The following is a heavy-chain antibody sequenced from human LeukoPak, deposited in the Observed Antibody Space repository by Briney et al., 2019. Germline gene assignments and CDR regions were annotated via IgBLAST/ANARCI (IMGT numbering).Heavy chain of an antibody. CDR2: ISYDGSKK. J-gene: IGHJ4*02. CDR3: ATILTGYSGSDY. D-gene: IGHD3-9*01. CDR1: GFTFSSYG. V-gene: IGHV3-30*03. Sequence: SGGSLRLSCAASGFTFSSYGMHWVRQAPGKGPEWVAVISYDGSKKYYAESVKGRFTISRDNAKNTLYLQMNSLRAEDTAVYYCATILTGYSGSDYWGQGTLVTVSS.